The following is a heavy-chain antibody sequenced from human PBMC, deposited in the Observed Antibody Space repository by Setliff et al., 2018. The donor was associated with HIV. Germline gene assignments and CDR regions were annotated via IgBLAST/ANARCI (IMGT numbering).Heavy chain of an antibody. J-gene: IGHJ6*03. CDR3: AHILQDPPSHFYYYFYMDV. V-gene: IGHV2-5*02. Sequence: ESGPTLVNPTQTLTLTCTFSGFSLTTSGVGVGWIRQSPGEAPEWLAMIYWDDDKRYSPSLKSRLTITKDTSKNQVVLTMTNMDPVDTATYYCAHILQDPPSHFYYYFYMDVWGKGTTVTVSS. D-gene: IGHD3-3*02. CDR2: IYWDDDK. CDR1: GFSLTTSGVG.